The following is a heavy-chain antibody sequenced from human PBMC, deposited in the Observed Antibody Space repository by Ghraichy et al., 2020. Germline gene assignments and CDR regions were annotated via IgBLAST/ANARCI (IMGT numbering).Heavy chain of an antibody. CDR1: GGSISSYY. J-gene: IGHJ4*02. CDR3: ARHYDSSGYYPHPFDY. Sequence: SETLSLTCTVSGGSISSYYWSWIRQPPGKGLEWIGYIYYSGSTNYNPSLKSRVTISVDTSKNQFSLKLSSVTAADTAVYYCARHYDSSGYYPHPFDYWGQGTLVTVSS. D-gene: IGHD3-22*01. CDR2: IYYSGST. V-gene: IGHV4-59*08.